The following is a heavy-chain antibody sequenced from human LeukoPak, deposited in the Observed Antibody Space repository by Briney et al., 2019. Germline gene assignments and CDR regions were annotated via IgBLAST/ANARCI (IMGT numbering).Heavy chain of an antibody. CDR3: ARDSSGHERLDY. D-gene: IGHD3-10*01. J-gene: IGHJ4*02. V-gene: IGHV4-30-4*01. Sequence: SETLSLTCTVSGGSISSGDYFWSWIRQPPGKGLEWIGYIHYSGSTHYNPSLKSQVTISVDTSKNQFSLKLSSVTAADTAVYSCARDSSGHERLDYWGQGTLVTVSS. CDR1: GGSISSGDYF. CDR2: IHYSGST.